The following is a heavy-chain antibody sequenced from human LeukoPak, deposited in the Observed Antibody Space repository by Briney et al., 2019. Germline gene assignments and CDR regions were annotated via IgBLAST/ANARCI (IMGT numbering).Heavy chain of an antibody. V-gene: IGHV1-2*04. CDR1: GYTFTDYY. CDR3: ARDILGRSNGGSNYFGMEV. Sequence: ASVKVSCKASGYTFTDYYMHWVRQAPGQGLEWMGCINLYSGGAHYAQKFQDWLSLTRDTSINTAYMELSSLRSDDTAVYYCARDILGRSNGGSNYFGMEVWGQGTTVTVSS. CDR2: INLYSGGA. J-gene: IGHJ6*02. D-gene: IGHD2-15*01.